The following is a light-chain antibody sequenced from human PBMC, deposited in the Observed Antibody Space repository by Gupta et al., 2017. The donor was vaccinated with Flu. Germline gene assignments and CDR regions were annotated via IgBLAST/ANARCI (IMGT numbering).Light chain of an antibody. CDR2: DVS. J-gene: IGLJ3*02. CDR3: CSYAGSYTWV. Sequence: SARTHPRSVSGLPGQSVPISCIGTSSDVGGYNYVSWYKQHPGKAPKLMIYDVSKRPSGGPDRFSGSKSGNTASLTISGLQAEDEADYYCCSYAGSYTWVFGGGTKLTVL. CDR1: SSDVGGYNY. V-gene: IGLV2-11*01.